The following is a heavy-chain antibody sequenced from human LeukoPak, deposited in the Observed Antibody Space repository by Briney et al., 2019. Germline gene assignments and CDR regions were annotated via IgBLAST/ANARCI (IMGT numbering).Heavy chain of an antibody. CDR3: ASYSGYDSAGPALDY. V-gene: IGHV3-11*06. CDR1: GFTFSDNY. CDR2: ISGSSTYT. Sequence: GGSLRLSCAASGFTFSDNYMSWIRQAPGKGLEWISYISGSSTYTNYADSVKGRFIISRDNAKNSLYLQMNSLRAEDTAVYYCASYSGYDSAGPALDYWGQGTLVTVSS. D-gene: IGHD5-12*01. J-gene: IGHJ4*02.